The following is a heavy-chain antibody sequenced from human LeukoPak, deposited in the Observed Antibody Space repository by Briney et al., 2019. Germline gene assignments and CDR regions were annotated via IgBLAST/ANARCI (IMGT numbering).Heavy chain of an antibody. D-gene: IGHD3-9*01. Sequence: GGSLRLSCAASGFTFSSYAMSWVRQAPGKGLEWVSAISGSGGRTYYADSVKGRFTISRDNSKNTLYLQMNSLRAEDTAVYYCATRGGYYDILTGYYGMDVWGQGTTVTVSS. CDR1: GFTFSSYA. CDR2: ISGSGGRT. J-gene: IGHJ6*02. CDR3: ATRGGYYDILTGYYGMDV. V-gene: IGHV3-23*01.